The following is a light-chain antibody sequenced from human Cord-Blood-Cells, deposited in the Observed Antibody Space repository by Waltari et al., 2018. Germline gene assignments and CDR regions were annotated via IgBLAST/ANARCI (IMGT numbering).Light chain of an antibody. CDR1: QSISSY. V-gene: IGKV1-39*01. CDR2: DAS. Sequence: DIQLPQSPSSLSAPVGERVTITCRASQSISSYLNWYQQQPGKAPKLLIYDASSLQSGVPSRLSGSGSGTDFTLTISSLQPEDFATYYCQQNYSTPRTFGQGTKVEIK. J-gene: IGKJ1*01. CDR3: QQNYSTPRT.